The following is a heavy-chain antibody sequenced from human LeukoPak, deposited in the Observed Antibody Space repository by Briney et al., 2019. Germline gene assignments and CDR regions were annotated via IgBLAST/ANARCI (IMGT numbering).Heavy chain of an antibody. CDR1: APSISRVGYY. CDR3: ARAKAPPCGGDCYTVISYYYYGMDV. J-gene: IGHJ6*04. CDR2: IYYSGTT. V-gene: IGHV4-31*03. Sequence: SQTLSLTCTVAAPSISRVGYYWGWIRQHPGKGLEGIAYIYYSGTTYYNPSPKSRVTISVDTSKTQFSLTLSSVPAADTAVYYCARAKAPPCGGDCYTVISYYYYGMDVWGKGTTVTVSS. D-gene: IGHD2-21*02.